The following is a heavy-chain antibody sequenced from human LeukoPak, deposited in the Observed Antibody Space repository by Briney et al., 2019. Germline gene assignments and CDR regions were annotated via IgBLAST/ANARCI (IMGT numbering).Heavy chain of an antibody. J-gene: IGHJ5*02. Sequence: PPESLSLTRAVPGGSTSTYIRCWIRPPPQERRGWVGDIYYSGKSNYDPSINRRVTTSVDTSKNQFPLKLSSVTDANAAVYYCASLVHPSSSECLFDTWGQGTLVTVSS. V-gene: IGHV4-59*01. D-gene: IGHD2-15*01. CDR1: GGSTSTYI. CDR3: ASLVHPSSSECLFDT. CDR2: IYYSGKS.